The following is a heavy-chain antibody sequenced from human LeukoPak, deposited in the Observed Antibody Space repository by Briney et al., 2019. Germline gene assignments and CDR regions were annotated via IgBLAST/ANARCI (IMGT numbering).Heavy chain of an antibody. V-gene: IGHV4-59*01. Sequence: PSETLSLTCTVSGGSISSYYWSWIRQPPGKGVEWIGYIYYSGSTNYNPSLKSRVTISVDTSKNQFSLKLSSVTAADTAVYYCARVLGEQWCGYEHYFDYWGQGTLVTVSS. CDR1: GGSISSYY. D-gene: IGHD5-12*01. CDR2: IYYSGST. CDR3: ARVLGEQWCGYEHYFDY. J-gene: IGHJ4*02.